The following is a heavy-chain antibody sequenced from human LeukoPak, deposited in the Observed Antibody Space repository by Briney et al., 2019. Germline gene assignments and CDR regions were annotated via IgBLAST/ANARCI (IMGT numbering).Heavy chain of an antibody. CDR2: INHSGST. V-gene: IGHV4-34*01. CDR1: GGSFSGYY. Sequence: SETLSLTCAVYGGSFSGYYWSWIRQPPGKGLEWIGEINHSGSTNYNPSLKSRVTISVDTSKNQFSLKLSSVTAADTAVYYCARHFRGVSDYWGQGTLVTVSS. CDR3: ARHFRGVSDY. D-gene: IGHD3-10*01. J-gene: IGHJ4*02.